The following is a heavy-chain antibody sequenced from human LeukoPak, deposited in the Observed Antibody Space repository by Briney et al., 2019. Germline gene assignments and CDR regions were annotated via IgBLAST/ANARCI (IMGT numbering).Heavy chain of an antibody. CDR3: AKDSSYSSQSYGMDV. CDR1: GITFSSYG. J-gene: IGHJ6*02. Sequence: PGRSLRLSCAASGITFSSYGMHWVRQAPGKGLEWVAVISYDGSNKYYADSVKGRFTISRDNSKNTLYLQMNSLRAEDTAVYYCAKDSSYSSQSYGMDVWGQGTTVTVSS. D-gene: IGHD4-11*01. CDR2: ISYDGSNK. V-gene: IGHV3-30*18.